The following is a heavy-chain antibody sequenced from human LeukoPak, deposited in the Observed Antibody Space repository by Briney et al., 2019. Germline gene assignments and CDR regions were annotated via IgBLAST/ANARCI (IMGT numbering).Heavy chain of an antibody. J-gene: IGHJ4*02. CDR3: ASITMVRGVIISLDY. Sequence: PSQTLSLTCTVSGGSISSGGYYWSWIRQHPGKGLEWIGYIYYSGSTYYNPSLKSRVTISVDTSKNQFSLKLSSVTAADTAVYYCASITMVRGVIISLDYWGQGTLVTVSS. V-gene: IGHV4-31*03. CDR2: IYYSGST. D-gene: IGHD3-10*01. CDR1: GGSISSGGYY.